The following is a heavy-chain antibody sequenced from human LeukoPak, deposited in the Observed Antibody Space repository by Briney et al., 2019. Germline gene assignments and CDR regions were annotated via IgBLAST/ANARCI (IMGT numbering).Heavy chain of an antibody. CDR3: ARVRGTIGRSGYFNWFDP. Sequence: PGGSLRLSCAASGFTFSSYWMHWVRQAPGKGLVWVSRINTDGSSTSYADSVKGRFTISRDNAKNTLYLQMNSLRAEDTAVYYCARVRGTIGRSGYFNWFDPWGQGTLVTVSS. CDR1: GFTFSSYW. V-gene: IGHV3-74*01. J-gene: IGHJ5*02. D-gene: IGHD3-3*01. CDR2: INTDGSST.